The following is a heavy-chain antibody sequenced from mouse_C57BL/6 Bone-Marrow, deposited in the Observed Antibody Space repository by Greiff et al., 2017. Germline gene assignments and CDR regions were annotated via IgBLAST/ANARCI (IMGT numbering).Heavy chain of an antibody. CDR2: IDPENGDT. CDR3: TTGYYGYWYFDV. CDR1: GFNIKDDY. V-gene: IGHV14-4*01. J-gene: IGHJ1*03. Sequence: VQLQQSGAELVRPGASVKLSCTASGFNIKDDYMHWVKQRPEQGLEWIGWIDPENGDTEYASKFQGKATITADTSSNTAYLQLSSLTAEDTAVYYCTTGYYGYWYFDVWGTGTTVTVSS. D-gene: IGHD1-1*01.